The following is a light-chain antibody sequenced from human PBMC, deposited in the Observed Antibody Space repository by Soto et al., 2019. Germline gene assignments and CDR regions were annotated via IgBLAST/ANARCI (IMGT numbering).Light chain of an antibody. J-gene: IGKJ1*01. CDR3: QQYNTYAWT. Sequence: DIQVTQSPSTLSASVGDRVTFTCRASQSISSWLAWYQQKPGRAPKLLIYDASTLESGVPSRFSGSGSGTEFTLTISRLQPDDFETYDCQQYNTYAWTFGQGNKVESK. CDR1: QSISSW. CDR2: DAS. V-gene: IGKV1-5*01.